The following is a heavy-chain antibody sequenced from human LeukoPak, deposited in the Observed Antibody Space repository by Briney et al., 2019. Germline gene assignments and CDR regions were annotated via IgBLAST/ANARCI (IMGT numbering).Heavy chain of an antibody. Sequence: PGGSLRLSCAASGFTVSSNYMSWVRQAPGKGLEWVSVIYSGGSTYYADSVKGRFTISRDNSKNTLYLQMNNLRAEDTAVYYCARVIGEYCSSTSCYPYLPQVLYDYWGQGTLVTVSS. CDR3: ARVIGEYCSSTSCYPYLPQVLYDY. V-gene: IGHV3-66*02. CDR2: IYSGGST. D-gene: IGHD2-2*01. J-gene: IGHJ4*02. CDR1: GFTVSSNY.